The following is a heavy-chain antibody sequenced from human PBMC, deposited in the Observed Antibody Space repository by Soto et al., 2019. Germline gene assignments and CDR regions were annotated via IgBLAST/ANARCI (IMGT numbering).Heavy chain of an antibody. J-gene: IGHJ4*02. V-gene: IGHV4-59*08. Sequence: QVQLQESGPGLVKPSETLSLTCTVSGGSISPYYWRWIRLPPGKGLEWIGYIYYSGSTNYNPSLSTRDTISVDTSKNQFSLRLSSVTAADTAVYYCARLGRRTVASHFDYWGQGTLITVSS. CDR2: IYYSGST. CDR3: ARLGRRTVASHFDY. CDR1: GGSISPYY. D-gene: IGHD2-21*01.